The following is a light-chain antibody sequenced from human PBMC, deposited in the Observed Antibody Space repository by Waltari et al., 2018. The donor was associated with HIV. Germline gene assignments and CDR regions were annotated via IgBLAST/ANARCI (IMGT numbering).Light chain of an antibody. CDR3: QTWGTVGV. CDR2: LNSDGSH. CDR1: SGHSSYA. V-gene: IGLV4-69*01. Sequence: QLVLTQSPSASASLGASVKLTCTLSSGHSSYAIAWPQQQPEKGPRYLMKLNSDGSHNKGDGIPARFSGSSSGAERYLTISSLQSEDEADYYCQTWGTVGVFGGGTKLTVL. J-gene: IGLJ3*02.